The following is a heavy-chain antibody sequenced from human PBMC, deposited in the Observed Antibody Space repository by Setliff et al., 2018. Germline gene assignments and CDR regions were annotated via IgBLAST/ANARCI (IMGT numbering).Heavy chain of an antibody. Sequence: SGPTLVNPTQTLTLTCTFSGFSLTTSGERVSWIRQPPGKALEWLARIDWDDDKCYSASLRTRLTISKDTSKNQVALTMTNMDPVDTGTYYCARIRASGSTIWFDPWGQGTLVTVSS. J-gene: IGHJ5*02. V-gene: IGHV2-70*04. CDR2: IDWDDDK. CDR1: GFSLTTSGER. D-gene: IGHD6-13*01. CDR3: ARIRASGSTIWFDP.